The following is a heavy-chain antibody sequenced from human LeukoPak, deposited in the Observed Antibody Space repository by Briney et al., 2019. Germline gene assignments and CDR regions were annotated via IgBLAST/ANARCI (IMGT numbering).Heavy chain of an antibody. V-gene: IGHV3-7*01. CDR2: IKQDGSEK. CDR3: ARDPYSGNYGNYYYYYMDV. D-gene: IGHD1-26*01. J-gene: IGHJ6*03. Sequence: GGSLRLSCAASGFTFSSYWMSWVRQAPGKGLEWVANIKQDGSEKYYVDSGKGRFTISRDNAKNSLYLQMNSLGPEDTAVYYCARDPYSGNYGNYYYYYMDVWGKGTTVTISS. CDR1: GFTFSSYW.